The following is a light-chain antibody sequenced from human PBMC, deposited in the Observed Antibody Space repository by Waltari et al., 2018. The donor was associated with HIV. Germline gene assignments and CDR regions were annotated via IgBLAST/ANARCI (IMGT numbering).Light chain of an antibody. J-gene: IGLJ1*01. CDR3: CSHAGNFIFV. Sequence: QSALTQPHSVSGSPGQSLTISCTGTSSYVDTFFSWYQQHPGKAPKVIIYDVNKRPSGVPDRFSGSKSGNTASLTISGLQAEDEADYHCCSHAGNFIFVFGTGTKVTVL. CDR1: SSYVDTF. CDR2: DVN. V-gene: IGLV2-11*01.